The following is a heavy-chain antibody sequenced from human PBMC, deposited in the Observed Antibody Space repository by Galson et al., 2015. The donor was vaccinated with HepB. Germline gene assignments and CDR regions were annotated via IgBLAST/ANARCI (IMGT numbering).Heavy chain of an antibody. CDR3: ARDLDIVVVPAAPPGY. Sequence: SVKVSCKASGYTFTSYYMHWVRQAPGQGLEWMGIINPSGGSTSYAQKFQGRVTMTRDTSTSTVYMELSSLRSEDTAVYYCARDLDIVVVPAAPPGYWGQGTLVTVSS. CDR1: GYTFTSYY. D-gene: IGHD2-2*01. J-gene: IGHJ4*02. V-gene: IGHV1-46*01. CDR2: INPSGGST.